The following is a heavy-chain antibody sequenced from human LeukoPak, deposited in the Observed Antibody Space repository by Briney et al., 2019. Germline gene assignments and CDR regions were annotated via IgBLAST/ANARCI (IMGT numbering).Heavy chain of an antibody. V-gene: IGHV3-23*01. D-gene: IGHD3-10*01. CDR2: ISGSGGST. CDR1: GYTFSSYA. CDR3: AKSLNRGVSFLFDY. J-gene: IGHJ4*02. Sequence: GGSLRLSCAASGYTFSSYAMSWVRQAPGKGLEWVLAISGSGGSTYYADSVKGRFTISRDNSKNTLYLQMNSLRAEDTAVYYCAKSLNRGVSFLFDYWGQGTLVTVSS.